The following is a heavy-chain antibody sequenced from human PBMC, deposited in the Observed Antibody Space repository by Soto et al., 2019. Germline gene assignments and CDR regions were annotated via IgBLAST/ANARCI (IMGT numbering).Heavy chain of an antibody. CDR2: IYGDDDK. Sequence: QITLNESGPALVKPTQTLTLTCTFSGFSLTTSGVGVHWIRQSPGKALEWLAVIYGDDDKRYNPSLETRLTITKDTPKNQVVLKMTNMDPVDTATYFCPHNPSYSPNWYIRDDWFDSWGQGTLVTVSS. CDR3: PHNPSYSPNWYIRDDWFDS. V-gene: IGHV2-5*02. J-gene: IGHJ5*01. CDR1: GFSLTTSGVG. D-gene: IGHD6-13*01.